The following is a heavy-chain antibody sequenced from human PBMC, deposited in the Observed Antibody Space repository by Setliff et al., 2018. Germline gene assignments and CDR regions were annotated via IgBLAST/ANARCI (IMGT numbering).Heavy chain of an antibody. D-gene: IGHD2-2*02. CDR3: ARSSAPIKRDYMDV. J-gene: IGHJ6*03. V-gene: IGHV3-48*01. CDR1: GFTFSSFW. Sequence: PGGSLRLSCAASGFTFSSFWMHWVRQAPGKGLEWLSYISSSSTTIYYADSVKGRFTVSRDSAKNSLYLQMNSLRADDAAVYYCARSSAPIKRDYMDVWGKGTTVTVSS. CDR2: ISSSSTTI.